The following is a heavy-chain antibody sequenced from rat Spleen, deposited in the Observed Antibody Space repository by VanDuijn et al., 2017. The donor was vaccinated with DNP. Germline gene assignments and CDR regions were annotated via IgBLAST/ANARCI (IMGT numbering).Heavy chain of an antibody. CDR2: ISASGGST. D-gene: IGHD1-11*01. Sequence: EVQLVESGGGLVQPGRSLKLSCAASGFIFNDYGMAWVRQAPKKGLEWVASISASGGSTSYRDSVKGRFTISRDNAKSTLYLQMDSLRSEDTATYYGTTDFERGYWGQGVMVTVSS. V-gene: IGHV5-27*01. CDR3: TTDFERGY. J-gene: IGHJ2*01. CDR1: GFIFNDYG.